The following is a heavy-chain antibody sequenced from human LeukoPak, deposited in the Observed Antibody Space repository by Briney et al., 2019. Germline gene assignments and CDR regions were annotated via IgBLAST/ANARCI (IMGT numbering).Heavy chain of an antibody. CDR1: GGSISSGGYY. CDR2: IYHSGST. CDR3: ARESGDNGGSEAKYFQH. D-gene: IGHD4-23*01. J-gene: IGHJ1*01. Sequence: PSQTLSLTCTVSGGSISSGGYYWSWIRQPPGKGLEWIGYIYHSGSTYYNPSLKSRVTISVDRSKNQFSLKLSSVTAADTAVYYCARESGDNGGSEAKYFQHWGQGTLVTVSS. V-gene: IGHV4-30-2*01.